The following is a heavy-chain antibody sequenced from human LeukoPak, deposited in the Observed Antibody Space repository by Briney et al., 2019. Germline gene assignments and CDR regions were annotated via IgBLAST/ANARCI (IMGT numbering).Heavy chain of an antibody. CDR3: ARSYDTNFDY. D-gene: IGHD3-3*01. CDR2: IYFSGST. V-gene: IGHV4-59*01. CDR1: GGPIRSYY. J-gene: IGHJ4*02. Sequence: SETLSLTCTVSGGPIRSYYWSWIRQPPGKGLEWIGYIYFSGSTSYNPSLKSRVTISVDRSKNQFSLKLSSVAAADTAVYYCARSYDTNFDYWGQGNLVTVSS.